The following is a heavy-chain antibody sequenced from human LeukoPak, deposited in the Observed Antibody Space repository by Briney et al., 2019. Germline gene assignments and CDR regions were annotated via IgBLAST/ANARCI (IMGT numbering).Heavy chain of an antibody. V-gene: IGHV3-21*01. D-gene: IGHD6-6*01. Sequence: GGSLRLSCAASGFTFSSYSMNWVRQAPGKGLEWVSSISSSSSYIYYADSVKGRFTISRDNAKNSLYLQMNSLRAEDTAVYYCARDELEGFLIAARQQGYWGQGTLVTVSS. CDR2: ISSSSSYI. J-gene: IGHJ4*02. CDR3: ARDELEGFLIAARQQGY. CDR1: GFTFSSYS.